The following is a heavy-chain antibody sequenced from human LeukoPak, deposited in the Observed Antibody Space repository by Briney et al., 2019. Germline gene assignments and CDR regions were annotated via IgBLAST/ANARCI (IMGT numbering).Heavy chain of an antibody. CDR3: ARGDDDYQECAW. V-gene: IGHV3-7*01. Sequence: PGGSLRFSGAASGFTFCRFWWTWLAQAQGKGLEGVANKKKYGSEKYYVDSVRGRFTISRDNAKNSLSLQMNSLRAEDTAVYYCARGDDDYQECAWWGQGTLVTVSS. J-gene: IGHJ4*02. D-gene: IGHD4-11*01. CDR2: KKKYGSEK. CDR1: GFTFCRFW.